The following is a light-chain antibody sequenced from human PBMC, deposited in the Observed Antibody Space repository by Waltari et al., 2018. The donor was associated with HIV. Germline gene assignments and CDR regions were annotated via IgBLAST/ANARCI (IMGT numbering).Light chain of an antibody. V-gene: IGKV1-9*01. CDR3: QQLTSYPL. CDR2: AAS. J-gene: IGKJ3*01. Sequence: DIQLTQSPSFLSASVGARVTITCRASQGISSYLAWYQQKPGKAPNLLIYAASTLQSGVPSRFSGSGSGTEFTLTISSLQPEDFATYYCQQLTSYPLFGPGTKVDIK. CDR1: QGISSY.